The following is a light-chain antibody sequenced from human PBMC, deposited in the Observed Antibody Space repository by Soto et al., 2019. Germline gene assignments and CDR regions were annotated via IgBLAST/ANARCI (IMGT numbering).Light chain of an antibody. CDR1: QSVSNN. J-gene: IGKJ1*01. V-gene: IGKV3-15*01. CDR3: QQYNNWPPWT. CDR2: GAS. Sequence: EIVMTQSPATLSVSPGERATLSCRASQSVSNNLAWYQQKAGQAPRLLIYGASTRATGIRARFSGSGSGTEFTLTISSLQSEDFAVYYCQQYNNWPPWTFGQGTQVEIK.